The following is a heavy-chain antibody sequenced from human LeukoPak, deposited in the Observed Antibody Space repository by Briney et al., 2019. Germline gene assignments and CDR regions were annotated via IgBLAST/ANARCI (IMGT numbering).Heavy chain of an antibody. J-gene: IGHJ3*01. CDR2: IKQDGSDK. V-gene: IGHV3-7*03. Sequence: GGSLRLSCAASGFIFSDSWMSWVRQAPGKGLEWVANIKQDGSDKYYVDSVKGRFTISRDNAKKSLDLQMNSLRVEDTAVYYCGRDPNGDYFGAFEFWGQETLVTVSA. D-gene: IGHD4-17*01. CDR3: GRDPNGDYFGAFEF. CDR1: GFIFSDSW.